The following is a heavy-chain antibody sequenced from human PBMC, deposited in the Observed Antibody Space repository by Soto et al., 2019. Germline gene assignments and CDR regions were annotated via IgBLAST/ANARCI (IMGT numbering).Heavy chain of an antibody. V-gene: IGHV6-1*01. CDR1: GDSVSSNSAA. D-gene: IGHD5-12*01. Sequence: KQSQTLSLTCAISGDSVSSNSAAWNWIRQSPSRGLEWLGRTYYRSKWYNDYAVSVKSRITINPDTSKNQFSLQLNSVTPEDTAVYYCARDRGYSGYDPNWFDPWGQGTLVTVSS. CDR2: TYYRSKWYN. CDR3: ARDRGYSGYDPNWFDP. J-gene: IGHJ5*02.